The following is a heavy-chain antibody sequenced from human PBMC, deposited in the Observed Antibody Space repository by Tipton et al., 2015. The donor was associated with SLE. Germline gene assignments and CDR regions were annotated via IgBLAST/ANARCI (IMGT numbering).Heavy chain of an antibody. D-gene: IGHD6-13*01. CDR1: GGSIISGSYY. Sequence: TLSLTCTVSGGSIISGSYYWSWIRQPAGKGLEWIGRIYTSGSTNYNPSLKSRVTISVDTSKNQFSLKLSSVTAADTAVYYCARGEQAPRWFDPWGQGTLVTVSS. CDR3: ARGEQAPRWFDP. J-gene: IGHJ5*02. CDR2: IYTSGST. V-gene: IGHV4-61*02.